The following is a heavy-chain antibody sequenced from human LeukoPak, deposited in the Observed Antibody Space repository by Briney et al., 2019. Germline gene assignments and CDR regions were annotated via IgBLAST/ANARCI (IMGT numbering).Heavy chain of an antibody. CDR3: ARPSHITMVRGVITQFDY. J-gene: IGHJ4*02. CDR2: IKQDGSEK. V-gene: IGHV3-7*01. Sequence: GGSLRLSWAASGFTFSSYWMSWVRQAPGKGLEWMANIKQDGSEKYYVDSVKGRFTISRDNAKNSLYLQMNSLRAEDTAVYYCARPSHITMVRGVITQFDYWGQGTLVTVSS. CDR1: GFTFSSYW. D-gene: IGHD3-10*01.